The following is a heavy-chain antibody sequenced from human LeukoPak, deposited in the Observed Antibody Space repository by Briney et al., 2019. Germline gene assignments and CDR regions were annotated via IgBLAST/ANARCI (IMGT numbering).Heavy chain of an antibody. J-gene: IGHJ4*02. Sequence: ASVKVSCKASGYTFTGYYMHWVRQAPGQGLEWMGWINPNSGGTNYAQKFQGRVTMTRDTSICTAYMELSRLRSDDTAVYYCAREPPRITIFGVVNYYFDYWGQGTLVTVSS. D-gene: IGHD3-3*01. V-gene: IGHV1-2*02. CDR2: INPNSGGT. CDR1: GYTFTGYY. CDR3: AREPPRITIFGVVNYYFDY.